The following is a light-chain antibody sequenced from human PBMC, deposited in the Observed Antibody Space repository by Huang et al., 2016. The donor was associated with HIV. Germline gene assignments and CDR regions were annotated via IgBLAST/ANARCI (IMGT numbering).Light chain of an antibody. V-gene: IGKV1-39*01. CDR1: QGIGTY. CDR3: QQTYGTPYT. Sequence: DIQMTQSPSSLSASVGDRVTIPCRASQGIGTYLSWYQHKPGEVPKVLIYGTSSLQSGVPSRFSGSGSGTDFTLTISSLQPEDFATYYCQQTYGTPYTFGQGTRL. CDR2: GTS. J-gene: IGKJ2*01.